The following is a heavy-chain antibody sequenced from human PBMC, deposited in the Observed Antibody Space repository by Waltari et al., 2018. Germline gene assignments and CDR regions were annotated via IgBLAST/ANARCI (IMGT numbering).Heavy chain of an antibody. CDR2: SYCGDST. V-gene: IGHV3-53*01. CDR3: ARSPSRSGIDYYYGLDV. CDR1: GFTVSSNY. D-gene: IGHD3-3*01. Sequence: EVQMVESGGGLIQPGGSLRLSCAVSGFTVSSNYMNWFRQAPGKGLEWVLVSYCGDSTYFADSVKGRFTISRDNSKNTLYLQMNSLRAEDTAVYYCARSPSRSGIDYYYGLDVWGQGTTVTVSS. J-gene: IGHJ6*02.